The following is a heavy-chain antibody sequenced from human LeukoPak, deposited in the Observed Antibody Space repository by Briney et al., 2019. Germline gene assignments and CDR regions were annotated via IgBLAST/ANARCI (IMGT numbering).Heavy chain of an antibody. D-gene: IGHD3-22*01. CDR3: AKKSCTMTNCLGD. V-gene: IGHV3-30*18. CDR2: ISKDGSDK. Sequence: PGRSLRLSCAASGFTFSSFVMHWVRQAPGKGLEWVAVISKDGSDKYYVDSVKGRFAISRDNSRNTLYLQMNSLRAEDTAVYFCAKKSCTMTNCLGDWGQGTLVTVSS. J-gene: IGHJ4*02. CDR1: GFTFSSFV.